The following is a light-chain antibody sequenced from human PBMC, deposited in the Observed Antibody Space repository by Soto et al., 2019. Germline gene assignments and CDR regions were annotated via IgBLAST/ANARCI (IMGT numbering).Light chain of an antibody. CDR2: EVS. J-gene: IGLJ2*01. V-gene: IGLV2-8*01. CDR3: SSYAGSNNVV. Sequence: QSALTQPPSASGSPGQSVTISCTGTSSDVGGYNYVSWYQQHPGKAPKLMIYEVSKRPSGVPDRFSGSKSGNTASLTGSGFQAEDEADYYCSSYAGSNNVVFGGGTKLTVL. CDR1: SSDVGGYNY.